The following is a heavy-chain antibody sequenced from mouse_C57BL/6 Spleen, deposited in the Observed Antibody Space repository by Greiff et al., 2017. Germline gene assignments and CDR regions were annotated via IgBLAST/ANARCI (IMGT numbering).Heavy chain of an antibody. D-gene: IGHD1-1*01. V-gene: IGHV1-64*01. CDR2: IHPNSGST. Sequence: QVQLQQPGAELVKPGASVKLSCKASGYTFTSYWMHWVKQRPGQGLEWIGMIHPNSGSTNYNEKFKGKATLTADKSSSTAYMQLSSLTSEDSAVYYCARPITTVVATGDYWGQGTTLTVSA. CDR3: ARPITTVVATGDY. J-gene: IGHJ2*01. CDR1: GYTFTSYW.